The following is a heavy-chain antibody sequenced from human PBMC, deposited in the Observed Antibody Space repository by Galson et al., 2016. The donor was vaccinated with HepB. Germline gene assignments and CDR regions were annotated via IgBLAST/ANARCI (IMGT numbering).Heavy chain of an antibody. CDR3: TRQWYYYGSGSFWNFDL. CDR2: IRSKSSGGTR. D-gene: IGHD3-10*01. Sequence: SLRLSCAASGFSLGDYAMRWFRQAPGKGLEWVGFIRSKSSGGTREYAASVKGRFTISRDDSKSIAYLQMNSLKTEDTALYYCTRQWYYYGSGSFWNFDLWGRGTLVTVSS. V-gene: IGHV3-49*03. CDR1: GFSLGDYA. J-gene: IGHJ2*01.